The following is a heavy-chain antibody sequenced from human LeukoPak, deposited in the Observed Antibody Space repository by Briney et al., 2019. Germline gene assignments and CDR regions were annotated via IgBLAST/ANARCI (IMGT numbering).Heavy chain of an antibody. CDR3: ARDLRAYYHDSSGNDYFDY. Sequence: ASAKVSCKASGYTFTGYYMHWVRQAPGQGLEWMGWINPNSGGTNYAQKFQGRVTMTRDTSISTAYMELSRLRSDDTAVYYCARDLRAYYHDSSGNDYFDYWGQGTLVTVSS. CDR1: GYTFTGYY. J-gene: IGHJ4*02. CDR2: INPNSGGT. D-gene: IGHD3-22*01. V-gene: IGHV1-2*02.